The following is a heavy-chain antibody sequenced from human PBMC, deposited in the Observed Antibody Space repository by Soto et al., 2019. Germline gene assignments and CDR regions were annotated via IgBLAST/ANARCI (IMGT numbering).Heavy chain of an antibody. CDR2: IWYDGNNK. CDR3: ARDWTIVVEDAFDF. D-gene: IGHD3-22*01. CDR1: VFTFISYG. J-gene: IGHJ3*01. V-gene: IGHV3-33*01. Sequence: QVQLVESGGGVVQPGRSVRLSCAASVFTFISYGMHWVRQAPGKGLEWVAVIWYDGNNKYYADSVKGRFTISRDNSKNTLYLQMNSLRAEDTAVYYCARDWTIVVEDAFDFWGQGTMVTVSS.